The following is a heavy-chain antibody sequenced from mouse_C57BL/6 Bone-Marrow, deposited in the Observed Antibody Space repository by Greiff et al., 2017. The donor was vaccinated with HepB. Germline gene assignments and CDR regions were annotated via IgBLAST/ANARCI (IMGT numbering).Heavy chain of an antibody. CDR1: GYTFTSYW. Sequence: QVQLQQPGTELVKPGASVKLSCKASGYTFTSYWMHWVKQRPGQGLEWIGNINPSNGGTNYNEKFKSKATLTVDKSSSTAYMQLSSLTSEDSAVYYGAREELRDSECDYWGQGTSVTVSS. D-gene: IGHD1-1*01. CDR3: AREELRDSECDY. J-gene: IGHJ4*01. V-gene: IGHV1-53*01. CDR2: INPSNGGT.